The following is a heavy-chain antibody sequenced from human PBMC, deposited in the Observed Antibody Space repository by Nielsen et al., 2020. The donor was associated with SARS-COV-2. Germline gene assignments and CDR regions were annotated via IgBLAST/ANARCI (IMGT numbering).Heavy chain of an antibody. Sequence: WIRQPPGKGLEWIGYIYYSGSTNYNPSRKSRVTISVDTSKNQFSLKLSSVTAADTAVYYCAIRSSGYYNWFDPWGQGTLVTVSS. D-gene: IGHD3-22*01. J-gene: IGHJ5*02. CDR3: AIRSSGYYNWFDP. V-gene: IGHV4-59*12. CDR2: IYYSGST.